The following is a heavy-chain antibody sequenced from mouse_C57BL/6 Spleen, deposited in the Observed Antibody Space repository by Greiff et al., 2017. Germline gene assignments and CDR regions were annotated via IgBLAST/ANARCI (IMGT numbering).Heavy chain of an antibody. Sequence: VQLQQPGAELVKPGASVKLSCKASGYTFTSYWMQWVKQRPGQGLEWIGEIAPSDSYTNYNQKFKGKATLTVDTSSSTAYMQLSSLTSEDSAVYYCARSVGYYDYDPFAYWGQGTLVTVSA. V-gene: IGHV1-50*01. CDR1: GYTFTSYW. J-gene: IGHJ3*01. CDR2: IAPSDSYT. D-gene: IGHD2-4*01. CDR3: ARSVGYYDYDPFAY.